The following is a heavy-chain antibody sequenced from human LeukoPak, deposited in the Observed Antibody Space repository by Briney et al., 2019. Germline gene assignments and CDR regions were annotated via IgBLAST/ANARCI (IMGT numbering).Heavy chain of an antibody. J-gene: IGHJ1*01. CDR1: GFTFSTYW. D-gene: IGHD3-3*01. CDR3: VRDFAYDFRTPSRYFQP. Sequence: GGSLRLSCAASGFTFSTYWMTWVRQAPGKGLEWVANIKQDGSEKYYEDSMKGRLTISRDNAKSSLYLQMKSLRAEDPAVSYCVRDFAYDFRTPSRYFQPWGKGPRVTVSS. CDR2: IKQDGSEK. V-gene: IGHV3-7*01.